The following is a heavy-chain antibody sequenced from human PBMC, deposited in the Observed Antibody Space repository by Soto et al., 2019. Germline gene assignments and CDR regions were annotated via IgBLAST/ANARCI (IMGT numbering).Heavy chain of an antibody. CDR2: IYHSGST. D-gene: IGHD4-4*01. CDR3: ARRAYSNSARDAFDI. CDR1: GGSISSGGYS. V-gene: IGHV4-30-2*01. Sequence: QLQLQESGSGLVKPSQTLSLTCAVSGGSISSGGYSWSWIRQPPGKGLEWIGYIYHSGSTYYNPALKSRVTISVDRSKNQFSLKLSSVTAADTAVYYCARRAYSNSARDAFDIWGQGTMVTVSS. J-gene: IGHJ3*02.